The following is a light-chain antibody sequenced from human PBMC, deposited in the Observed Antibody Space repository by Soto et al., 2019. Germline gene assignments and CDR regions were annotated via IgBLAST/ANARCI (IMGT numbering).Light chain of an antibody. J-gene: IGLJ1*01. Sequence: QSVLTQPPSASGSPVPSVAISCTGTSSDVGCYHYVSWYQQHPCKAPKLMIYEVNKRPSGVPDRFSGSKSGNTASLTVSGLQAEDEADYYCSSYAGSSNVFGTGTKVTVL. CDR1: SSDVGCYHY. CDR2: EVN. V-gene: IGLV2-8*01. CDR3: SSYAGSSNV.